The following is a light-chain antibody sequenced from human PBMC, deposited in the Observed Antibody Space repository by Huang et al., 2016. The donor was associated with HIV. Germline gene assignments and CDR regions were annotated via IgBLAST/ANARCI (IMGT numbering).Light chain of an antibody. J-gene: IGKJ2*02. CDR1: QSVSSY. V-gene: IGKV3-11*01. CDR3: QQRSNWPLCT. Sequence: EIVLTQSPATLSLSPGERATLSCRASQSVSSYLACYQQKPGQAPRLLIYDASNRATGIPGRFRGSGSGTDFTLTISSLAPEDFAVYYCQQRSNWPLCTFGQGTKLEIK. CDR2: DAS.